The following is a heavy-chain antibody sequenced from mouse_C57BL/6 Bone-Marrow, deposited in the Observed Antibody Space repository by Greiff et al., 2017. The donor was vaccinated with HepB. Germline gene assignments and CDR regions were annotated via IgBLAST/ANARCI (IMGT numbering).Heavy chain of an antibody. CDR3: AREGGYYASRRIAY. V-gene: IGHV1-55*01. J-gene: IGHJ3*01. Sequence: QVQLQQPGAELVKPGASVKMSCKASGYTFTSYWITWVKQRPGQGLEWIGDIYPGSGSTNYNEKFKSKATLTVDTSSSTAYMQLSSLTSEDSAVYYCAREGGYYASRRIAYWGQGTLVTVSA. CDR1: GYTFTSYW. D-gene: IGHD2-1*01. CDR2: IYPGSGST.